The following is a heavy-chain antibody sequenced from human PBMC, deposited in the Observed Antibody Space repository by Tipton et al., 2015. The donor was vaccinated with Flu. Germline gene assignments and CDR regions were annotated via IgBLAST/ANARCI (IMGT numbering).Heavy chain of an antibody. CDR3: TRDKNEFYAFEN. V-gene: IGHV3-33*01. Sequence: SGFIFSTYGMHWVRQAPGKGLEWVAVIRYDGSNKYYADSVKGRFTISRDNSKNTVYLQMNSLRAEDTAVYYCTRDKNEFYAFENWAQGTLVTVSS. CDR1: GFIFSTYG. D-gene: IGHD2/OR15-2a*01. J-gene: IGHJ4*02. CDR2: IRYDGSNK.